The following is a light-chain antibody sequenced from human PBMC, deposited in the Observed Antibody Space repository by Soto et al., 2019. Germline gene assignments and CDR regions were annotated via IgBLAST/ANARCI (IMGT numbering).Light chain of an antibody. V-gene: IGKV3-20*01. CDR3: QQYGGSPRALS. Sequence: EIVLTQSPDTLSLSPGERATLSCRASQTVGTDFLVWYQQKIGQPPRLLIYATSRRATGIPDRFSGSGSGTDFTLTISRLEPEEFAVYYCQQYGGSPRALSFGGGTRVESK. CDR1: QTVGTDF. J-gene: IGKJ4*01. CDR2: ATS.